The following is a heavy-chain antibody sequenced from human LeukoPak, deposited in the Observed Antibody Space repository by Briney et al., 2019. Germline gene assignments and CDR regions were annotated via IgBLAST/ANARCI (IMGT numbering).Heavy chain of an antibody. CDR2: ISWNSGNR. D-gene: IGHD5-18*01. J-gene: IGHJ3*01. CDR3: AKGMTAMAPLDAFDV. V-gene: IGHV3-9*03. CDR1: GFTFSSYS. Sequence: GGSLRLSCAASGFTFSSYSMHWVRQAPGKGLEWVSGISWNSGNRVYADSVKGRFTIARDNAKNSLYLKMNSLRAEDMASYYCAKGMTAMAPLDAFDVWGQGTLVTVSS.